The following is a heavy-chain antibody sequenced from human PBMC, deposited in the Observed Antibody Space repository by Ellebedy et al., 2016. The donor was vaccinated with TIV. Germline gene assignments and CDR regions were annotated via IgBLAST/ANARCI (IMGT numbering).Heavy chain of an antibody. CDR3: VRGSRTVGGIYYYNGMDV. CDR1: GFTFSSYD. D-gene: IGHD3-10*01. Sequence: GESLKISCAASGFTFSSYDMHWVRQPTGKGLEWVSAVGTAGDPYYPDSMKGRFTISRENAKNSLYLQMNSLRAGDTAVYYCVRGSRTVGGIYYYNGMDVWGQGTTDTGSS. J-gene: IGHJ6*02. V-gene: IGHV3-13*05. CDR2: VGTAGDP.